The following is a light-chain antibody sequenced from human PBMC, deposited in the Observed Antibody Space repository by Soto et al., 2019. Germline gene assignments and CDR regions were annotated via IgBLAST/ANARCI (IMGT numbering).Light chain of an antibody. J-gene: IGLJ2*01. Sequence: QSALTQPPSVSGAPGQRVTISCTGSSSNIGAGYDVHWYQQLPGTAPKLLIYGNNNRPSGVPDRFSGSKSGTSASLAITGLQAEDEADYYCQSYDSSLRDVVFGGGTQLTVL. CDR3: QSYDSSLRDVV. CDR1: SSNIGAGYD. V-gene: IGLV1-40*01. CDR2: GNN.